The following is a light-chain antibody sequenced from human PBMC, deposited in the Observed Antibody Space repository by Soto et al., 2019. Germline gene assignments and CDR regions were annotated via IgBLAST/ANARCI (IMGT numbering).Light chain of an antibody. CDR3: QQINSYPLT. J-gene: IGKJ4*01. CDR2: KAS. CDR1: QSISSW. V-gene: IGKV1-5*03. Sequence: DIQMTHSPSTLSASVGDIVTITCRASQSISSWLAWYQQKPGKAPNLLIYKASSLESGVPSRFSGSGSGTEFTLTISSLQPDDSATYYCQQINSYPLTFGGGTKVDIK.